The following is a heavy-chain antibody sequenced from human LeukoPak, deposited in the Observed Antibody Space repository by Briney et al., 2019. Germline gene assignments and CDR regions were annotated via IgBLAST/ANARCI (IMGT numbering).Heavy chain of an antibody. D-gene: IGHD2-2*01. J-gene: IGHJ4*02. Sequence: PGESLRLSCAASGFTFSSYAMSWVRQAPGKGLEWVSAISGSGGSTYYADSVKGRFTISRDNSKNTLYLQMNSLRAEDTAVYYCAKDLSHCSSTSCQVGGIDYWGQGTLVTVSS. CDR3: AKDLSHCSSTSCQVGGIDY. CDR2: ISGSGGST. CDR1: GFTFSSYA. V-gene: IGHV3-23*01.